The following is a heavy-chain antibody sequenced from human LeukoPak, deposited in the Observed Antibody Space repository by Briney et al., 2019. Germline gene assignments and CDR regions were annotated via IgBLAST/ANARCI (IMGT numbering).Heavy chain of an antibody. CDR2: IRGSGGGT. D-gene: IGHD3-22*01. Sequence: GGSLRLSCAASGFTFNSYAMSWVRQAPGKGLEWVSAIRGSGGGTYYADSVKGRFTISRDNSKNTLYLQMNSLRDEDTALYYCARDLEIYDSSGNYYYYGMDVWGQGTTVTVSS. CDR1: GFTFNSYA. J-gene: IGHJ6*02. V-gene: IGHV3-23*01. CDR3: ARDLEIYDSSGNYYYYGMDV.